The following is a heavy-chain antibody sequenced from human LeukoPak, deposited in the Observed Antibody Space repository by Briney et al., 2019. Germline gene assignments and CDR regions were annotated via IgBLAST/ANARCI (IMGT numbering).Heavy chain of an antibody. CDR1: GYTFTDYY. D-gene: IGHD1-26*01. CDR3: AREGSTGRPGGY. Sequence: ASVKVSCKASGYTFTDYYIHWVRQAPGQGREGMGWINPNSGGTNYPQTFQGGVTMTRDTSINTASMELNTLRSDDTAVYYCAREGSTGRPGGYWGQGTLVTVSS. CDR2: INPNSGGT. V-gene: IGHV1-2*02. J-gene: IGHJ4*02.